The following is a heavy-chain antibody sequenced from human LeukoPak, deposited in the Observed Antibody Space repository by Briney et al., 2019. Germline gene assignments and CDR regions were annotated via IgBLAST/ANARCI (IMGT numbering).Heavy chain of an antibody. Sequence: GGSLRLSCAASGFTFSSYSMNWARQAPGKGLEWVSYISSSSTTIYYADSVKGRFTISRDNAKNSPYLQMNSLRAEDTAVYYCARDFSLTRLERPFDCWGQGTLVTVSS. CDR2: ISSSSTTI. J-gene: IGHJ4*02. V-gene: IGHV3-48*04. D-gene: IGHD1-1*01. CDR3: ARDFSLTRLERPFDC. CDR1: GFTFSSYS.